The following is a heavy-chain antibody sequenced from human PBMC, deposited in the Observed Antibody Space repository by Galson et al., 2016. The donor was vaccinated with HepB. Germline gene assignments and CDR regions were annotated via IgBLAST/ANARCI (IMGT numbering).Heavy chain of an antibody. J-gene: IGHJ4*02. Sequence: SLRLSCAASGFTCDDYAMHWVRPAPGKGLEWVSGISWNSGTIIYADSVKGRFTISRDNAKNSLYLQMNSLRAEDTALYYCAKMGTRVITTYYFDYWGQGTLVTVSS. CDR1: GFTCDDYA. V-gene: IGHV3-9*01. D-gene: IGHD3-16*01. CDR2: ISWNSGTI. CDR3: AKMGTRVITTYYFDY.